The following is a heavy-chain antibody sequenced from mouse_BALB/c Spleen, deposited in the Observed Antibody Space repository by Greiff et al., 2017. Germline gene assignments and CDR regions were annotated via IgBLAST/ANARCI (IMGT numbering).Heavy chain of an antibody. CDR3: ARLDGNYRSLWFAY. D-gene: IGHD2-1*01. J-gene: IGHJ3*01. Sequence: EVQLVESGGGLVKLGGSLKLSCAASGFTFSSYYMSWVRQTPEKRLELVAAINSNGGSTYYPDTVKGRFTISRDNAKNTLYLQMSSLKSEDTALYYCARLDGNYRSLWFAYWGQGTLVTVSA. CDR2: INSNGGST. V-gene: IGHV5-6-2*01. CDR1: GFTFSSYY.